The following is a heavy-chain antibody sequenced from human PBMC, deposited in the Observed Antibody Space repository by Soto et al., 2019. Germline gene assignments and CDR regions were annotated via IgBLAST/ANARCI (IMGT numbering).Heavy chain of an antibody. V-gene: IGHV4-59*01. CDR1: GGSISSYY. D-gene: IGHD4-17*01. CDR2: IYYSGST. Sequence: QVQLQESGPGLVKPSETLSLTCTVSGGSISSYYWSWIRQPPGKGLEWIGYIYYSGSTNYNPSLKSRVTISVDTSKNLFSLKLSSVPAADTAVYYCARRYGYAFDIWGQGTMVTVSS. CDR3: ARRYGYAFDI. J-gene: IGHJ3*02.